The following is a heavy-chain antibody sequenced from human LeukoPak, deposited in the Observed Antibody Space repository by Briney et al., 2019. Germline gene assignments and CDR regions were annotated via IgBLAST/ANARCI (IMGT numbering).Heavy chain of an antibody. CDR2: ISSSGSTI. J-gene: IGHJ3*02. CDR3: ARGKGYYYFPTDAFDI. V-gene: IGHV3-11*01. CDR1: GFTFSDYY. Sequence: GGSLRLSCAASGFTFSDYYMSWIRQAPGKGLEWVSYISSSGSTIYYADSVKGRFTISRDNAKNSLYLQMNSLGAEDTALYHCARGKGYYYFPTDAFDIWGQGTMVTVSS. D-gene: IGHD3-22*01.